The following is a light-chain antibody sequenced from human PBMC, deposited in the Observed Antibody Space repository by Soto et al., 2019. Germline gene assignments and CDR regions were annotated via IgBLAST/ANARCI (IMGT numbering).Light chain of an antibody. Sequence: EIVLTQSPGTLSLSPGERATLSCRASQSVSSGYLAWYQQKPGQSPRLLIYGASTRATGIPDRFSGSGSGTDFILTITRLEPEDSAVYYCQQFRTFGPETKVEIK. CDR1: QSVSSGY. V-gene: IGKV3-20*01. CDR3: QQFRT. J-gene: IGKJ3*01. CDR2: GAS.